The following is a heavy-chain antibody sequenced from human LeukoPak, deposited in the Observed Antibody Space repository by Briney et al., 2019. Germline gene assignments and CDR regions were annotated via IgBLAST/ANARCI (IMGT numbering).Heavy chain of an antibody. J-gene: IGHJ4*02. CDR3: ARENYYDSSGYYH. D-gene: IGHD3-22*01. CDR1: GGSISSGNSY. V-gene: IGHV4-61*02. Sequence: PSETLSLTCNVSGGSISSGNSYWSWIRQPAGKRLEWIGRIYTNGNTNYNPSLKSRVTISLDTSKNQFSLKVTSVTAADTAAYYCARENYYDSSGYYHWGQGTLVTVSS. CDR2: IYTNGNT.